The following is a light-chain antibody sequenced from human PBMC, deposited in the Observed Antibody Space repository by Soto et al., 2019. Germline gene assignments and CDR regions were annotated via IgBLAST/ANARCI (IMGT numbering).Light chain of an antibody. Sequence: DLQMTQSPSSLSASVGDRVTITCRASQSISSYLNWYQQKPGKAPKLLIYAASSLQSGVPSRFSGGGSGTDFTLTISSLQPEDFATYYCQQSYSTPRVTFGQGTKLEIK. V-gene: IGKV1-39*01. CDR2: AAS. J-gene: IGKJ2*01. CDR3: QQSYSTPRVT. CDR1: QSISSY.